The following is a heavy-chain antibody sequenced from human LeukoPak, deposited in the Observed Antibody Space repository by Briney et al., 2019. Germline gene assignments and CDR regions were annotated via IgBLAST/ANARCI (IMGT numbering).Heavy chain of an antibody. D-gene: IGHD1-26*01. CDR1: GGSISSGSYY. V-gene: IGHV4-39*07. J-gene: IGHJ6*03. CDR3: ASQGHHGKIVGTTLSYFYMDV. Sequence: SETLSLTCTVSGGSISSGSYYWSWIRQPPGKGLEWIGEINHSGSTNYNPSLKSRVTISVDTSKNQFSLKLSSVTAADTAFYYCASQGHHGKIVGTTLSYFYMDVWGKGTTVTVSS. CDR2: INHSGST.